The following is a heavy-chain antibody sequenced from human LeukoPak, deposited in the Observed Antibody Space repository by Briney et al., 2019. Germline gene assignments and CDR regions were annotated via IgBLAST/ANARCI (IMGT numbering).Heavy chain of an antibody. CDR3: ARSYTGGYCSSTSCYIRTNWFDP. CDR1: GYTFTSYG. D-gene: IGHD2-2*01. CDR2: ISAYNGNT. J-gene: IGHJ5*02. V-gene: IGHV1-18*01. Sequence: ASVKASCKASGYTFTSYGISWVRQAPGQGLEWMGWISAYNGNTNYAQKLQGRVTMTTDTSTSTAYMELRSLRSDDTAVYYCARSYTGGYCSSTSCYIRTNWFDPWGQGTLVTVSS.